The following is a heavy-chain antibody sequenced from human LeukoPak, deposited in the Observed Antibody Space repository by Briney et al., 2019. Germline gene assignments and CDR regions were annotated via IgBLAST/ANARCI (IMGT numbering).Heavy chain of an antibody. J-gene: IGHJ4*02. Sequence: GGSLRLPCATSGFTFSSYGMQWVRQAPGKGLEWVAVISFDGSDKYYADSVKGRFTISRDNSKNTLYLQMNSLRAEDTAVYYCAKDLDPYIQLWPLDYWGQGTLVTVSS. CDR3: AKDLDPYIQLWPLDY. CDR2: ISFDGSDK. CDR1: GFTFSSYG. V-gene: IGHV3-30*18. D-gene: IGHD5-18*01.